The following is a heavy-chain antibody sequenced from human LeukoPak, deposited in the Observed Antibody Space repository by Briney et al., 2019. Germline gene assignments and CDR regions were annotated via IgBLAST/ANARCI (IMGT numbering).Heavy chain of an antibody. V-gene: IGHV4-61*01. CDR2: IYYSGST. Sequence: SQTLSLTCTVSGGSISSGSYYWSWIRQPPGKGLEWIGYIYYSGSTNYNPSLKSRVTISVDTSKNQFSLKLSSVTAADTAVYYCARMVRGVIMRRSHSWFDPWGQGTLVTVSS. J-gene: IGHJ5*02. CDR3: ARMVRGVIMRRSHSWFDP. CDR1: GGSISSGSYY. D-gene: IGHD3-10*01.